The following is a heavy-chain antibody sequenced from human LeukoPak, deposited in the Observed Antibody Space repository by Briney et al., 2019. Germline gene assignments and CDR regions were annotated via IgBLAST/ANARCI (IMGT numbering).Heavy chain of an antibody. D-gene: IGHD2-15*01. J-gene: IGHJ6*03. CDR3: AKATPAARLRIYYYMDV. V-gene: IGHV3-23*01. CDR1: GFTFSSYA. Sequence: GGSLRLSCAASGFTFSSYAMSWVRQAPGKGLEWVSAISGSGGSTYYADSVKGRFTISRDNSKNTLYLQMNSLRAEDTAVYYCAKATPAARLRIYYYMDVWGKGTTVTVSS. CDR2: ISGSGGST.